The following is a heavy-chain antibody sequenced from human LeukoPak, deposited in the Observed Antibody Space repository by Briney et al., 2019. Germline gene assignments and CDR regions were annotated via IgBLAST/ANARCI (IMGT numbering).Heavy chain of an antibody. CDR3: ARGAYIAAAQYGY. J-gene: IGHJ4*02. Sequence: SETLSLTCTVSGGSISSYYWSWIRQPPGKGLEWIGYIYYSGTTNYNPSLKSRVTISVDTSKNQFSLKLSSVTAADTAVYYCARGAYIAAAQYGYWGQGTLVAVSS. CDR2: IYYSGTT. CDR1: GGSISSYY. D-gene: IGHD6-13*01. V-gene: IGHV4-59*01.